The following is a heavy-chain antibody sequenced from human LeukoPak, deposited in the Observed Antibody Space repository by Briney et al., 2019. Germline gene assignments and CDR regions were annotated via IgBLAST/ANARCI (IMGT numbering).Heavy chain of an antibody. J-gene: IGHJ4*02. D-gene: IGHD1-1*01. V-gene: IGHV4-39*07. CDR3: TAENTGSPHY. CDR2: IYYTGST. CDR1: RGSVSSSTYY. Sequence: SETLSLTCTVARGSVSSSTYYWSWVRQPPGKGLEWIASIYYTGSTYYNPSLKSRVTISLDMSKNEFFLTMTSVTAADTAVYFCTAENTGSPHYWGQGTQVTVSS.